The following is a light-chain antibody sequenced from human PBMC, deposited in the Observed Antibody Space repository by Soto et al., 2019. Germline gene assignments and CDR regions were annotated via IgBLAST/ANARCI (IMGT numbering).Light chain of an antibody. V-gene: IGKV3-15*01. Sequence: EIVMTHSPGTLSVSPGEIVTFSCRASQSVSSNLAWYQQKPGQTPRLLIYGASTRATGIPDRFSGSGSVTEFILTISSLQSEDFADYYCQQYQNWPLITLGQGTRLEIK. CDR2: GAS. J-gene: IGKJ5*01. CDR1: QSVSSN. CDR3: QQYQNWPLIT.